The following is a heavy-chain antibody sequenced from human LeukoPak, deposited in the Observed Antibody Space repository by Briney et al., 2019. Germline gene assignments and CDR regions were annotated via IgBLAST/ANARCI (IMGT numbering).Heavy chain of an antibody. D-gene: IGHD6-6*01. CDR2: INWNGGST. CDR1: GLTVDDYG. J-gene: IGHJ4*02. Sequence: AGSLTLSCAASGLTVDDYGMSWVRQPAGKGLEWVAGINWNGGSTGYADSVKGRFTISRDNAKISLYLQTDSLRAEDTALYYCAREKDGSSLGNSFDYWGQGTLVTVSS. CDR3: AREKDGSSLGNSFDY. V-gene: IGHV3-20*04.